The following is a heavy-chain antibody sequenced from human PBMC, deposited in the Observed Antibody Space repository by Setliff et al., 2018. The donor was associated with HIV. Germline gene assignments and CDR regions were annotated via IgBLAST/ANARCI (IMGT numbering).Heavy chain of an antibody. V-gene: IGHV4-39*01. CDR2: IYYSGST. CDR1: GGSISSSSYY. CDR3: ARLRREEQWLVRGWFDP. J-gene: IGHJ5*02. D-gene: IGHD6-19*01. Sequence: SETLSLTCTVSGGSISSSSYYWGWIRQPPGKGLEWIGSIYYSGSTYYNPSLKSRVTISVDTSKNQFSLKLSSVTAADTAVYYSARLRREEQWLVRGWFDPWGQGTLVTVSS.